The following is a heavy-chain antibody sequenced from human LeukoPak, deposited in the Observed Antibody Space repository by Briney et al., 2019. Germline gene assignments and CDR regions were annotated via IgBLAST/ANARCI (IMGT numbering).Heavy chain of an antibody. CDR3: AKDPYLREWELGY. CDR2: IYHTGNT. Sequence: SETLSLTCAVSGASITSGDYSWNWMRQPPGKGLEWIGYIYHTGNTYCNPSLKSRVTISVDRSRNQFSLKLTSVTAEDTAVYYCAKDPYLREWELGYWGQGTLVTVSS. J-gene: IGHJ4*02. CDR1: GASITSGDYS. V-gene: IGHV4-30-2*01. D-gene: IGHD1-26*01.